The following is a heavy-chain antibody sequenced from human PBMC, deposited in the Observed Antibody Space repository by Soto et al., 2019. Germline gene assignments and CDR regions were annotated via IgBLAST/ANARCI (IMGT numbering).Heavy chain of an antibody. CDR2: IYYSGST. Sequence: SETLSLTCTVSGGSISRYYLSWIRQPPGKGLEWIGYIYYSGSTNYNPSLKSRVTISVDTSKNQFSLKLSSVTAADTAVYYCARERDSYDSSGYYYGCGMDVWGQGPTVTVSS. V-gene: IGHV4-59*01. CDR3: ARERDSYDSSGYYYGCGMDV. CDR1: GGSISRYY. J-gene: IGHJ6*02. D-gene: IGHD3-22*01.